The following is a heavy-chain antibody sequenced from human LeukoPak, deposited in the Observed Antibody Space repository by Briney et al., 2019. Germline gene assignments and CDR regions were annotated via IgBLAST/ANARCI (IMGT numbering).Heavy chain of an antibody. CDR1: GFTFSNYD. Sequence: GGSLRLSCAASGFTFSNYDMNWVRQAPGKGLEWVSYISSSSRIIYYADSLKGRFAISRDNAKNSLYLQLNSLRADDTAVYYCARGYSYGYNYWGQGTLVTVSS. D-gene: IGHD5-18*01. V-gene: IGHV3-48*01. CDR3: ARGYSYGYNY. J-gene: IGHJ4*02. CDR2: ISSSSRII.